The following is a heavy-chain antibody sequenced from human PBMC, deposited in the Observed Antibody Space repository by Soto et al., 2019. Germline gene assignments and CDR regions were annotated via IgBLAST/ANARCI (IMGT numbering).Heavy chain of an antibody. CDR2: VSSRSSYT. V-gene: IGHV3-11*05. CDR3: ARGGTWYAHSGGTYHYTAKLDY. J-gene: IGHJ4*01. D-gene: IGHD3-16*02. Sequence: GGSLRLSCAASGFTFSDFYMSWIRQAPGKGLEWVSYVSSRSSYTNYADSVKGRFTISRDNAKNSLYLQMNSLRAEDTAVYYCARGGTWYAHSGGTYHYTAKLDYWGHGTLVTSPQ. CDR1: GFTFSDFY.